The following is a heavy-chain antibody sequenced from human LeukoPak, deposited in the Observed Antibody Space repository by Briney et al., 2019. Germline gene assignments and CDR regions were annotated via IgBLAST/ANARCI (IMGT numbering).Heavy chain of an antibody. V-gene: IGHV3-30-3*01. CDR2: TSYDGSNK. D-gene: IGHD2-15*01. CDR1: RFTFSAYA. Sequence: GTSLRLSCAASRFTFSAYAMHWVRQAPGKGLEWVAITSYDGSNKYYADSVKGRFTISRDNSKNTPYLQMNSLRVEDTAIYYCAKDLGYCSGGSCYGGYWGQGTLVTVSS. CDR3: AKDLGYCSGGSCYGGY. J-gene: IGHJ4*02.